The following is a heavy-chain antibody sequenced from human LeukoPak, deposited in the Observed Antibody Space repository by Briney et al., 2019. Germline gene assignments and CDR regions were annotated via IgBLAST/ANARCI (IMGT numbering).Heavy chain of an antibody. CDR3: ARSDYGDYVWDY. CDR2: ISSSSSYI. V-gene: IGHV3-21*01. J-gene: IGHJ4*02. CDR1: GFIFSSYS. Sequence: GGSLRLSCAASGFIFSSYSMNWVRQAPGKGLEWVSSISSSSSYIYYADSVKGRFTISRDNAKNSLYLQMNSLRAEDTAVYYCARSDYGDYVWDYWGQGTLVTVSS. D-gene: IGHD4-17*01.